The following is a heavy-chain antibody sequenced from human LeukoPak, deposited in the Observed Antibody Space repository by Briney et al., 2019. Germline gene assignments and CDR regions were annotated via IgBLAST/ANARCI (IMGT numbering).Heavy chain of an antibody. Sequence: GASVKVSCKASGGTFSSYAISWVRQAPGQGLEWMGWINPNSGGTNYAQKFQGRVTMTRDTSISTAYMELSRLRSDDTAVYYCARGVLTMVRGVSLDYWGQGTLVTVSS. CDR3: ARGVLTMVRGVSLDY. CDR1: GGTFSSYA. J-gene: IGHJ4*02. V-gene: IGHV1-2*02. D-gene: IGHD3-10*01. CDR2: INPNSGGT.